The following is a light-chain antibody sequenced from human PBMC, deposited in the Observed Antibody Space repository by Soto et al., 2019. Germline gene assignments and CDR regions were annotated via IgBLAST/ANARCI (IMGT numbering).Light chain of an antibody. V-gene: IGKV1-33*01. CDR3: QQYDNLPLT. J-gene: IGKJ4*01. Sequence: DIQMTQSPSSLSASVGDRVTITCQASQDISNYLNWYQQKPGKAPKLLIYDASHLETVVPSRFSGSGSGPDLTFTISSLQPEDIATYYFQQYDNLPLTFGGGTQVEIK. CDR2: DAS. CDR1: QDISNY.